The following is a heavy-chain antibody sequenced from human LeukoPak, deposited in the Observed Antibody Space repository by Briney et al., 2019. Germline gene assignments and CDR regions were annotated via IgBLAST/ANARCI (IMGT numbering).Heavy chain of an antibody. CDR2: IYYSGST. Sequence: SQTLSLTCTVSGGSISSSSYYWGWIRQPPGKGLEWIGSIYYSGSTYYNPSLKSRVTISVDTSKNQFSLKLSSVTAADTAVYYCASSARPAQFDYWGQGTLVTVSS. D-gene: IGHD6-6*01. CDR1: GGSISSSSYY. CDR3: ASSARPAQFDY. V-gene: IGHV4-39*01. J-gene: IGHJ4*02.